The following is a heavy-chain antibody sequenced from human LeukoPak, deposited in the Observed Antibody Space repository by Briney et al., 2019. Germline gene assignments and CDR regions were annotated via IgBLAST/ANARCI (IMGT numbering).Heavy chain of an antibody. Sequence: ASVKVSCKASGYTFTSYGISWVRHAPGQGLEWMGWISAYNGNTNYAQKLQGRVTMTTDTSTSTAYMELRSLRSDDTAVYYCARDLIPIYYYDSSGYYPGVYWGQGTLVTVSS. J-gene: IGHJ4*02. CDR1: GYTFTSYG. CDR2: ISAYNGNT. V-gene: IGHV1-18*01. D-gene: IGHD3-22*01. CDR3: ARDLIPIYYYDSSGYYPGVY.